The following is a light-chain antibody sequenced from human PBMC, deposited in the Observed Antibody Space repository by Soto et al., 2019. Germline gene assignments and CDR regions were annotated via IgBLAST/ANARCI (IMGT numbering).Light chain of an antibody. V-gene: IGKV1-39*01. CDR1: QDISTY. CDR3: PQSYNFPLT. J-gene: IGKJ3*01. Sequence: DIQMTQSPSSLSASVGNRVTITCRASQDISTYLNWYQQKRGTAPKLLIYATSILQSGVPSRFSGSGSGTYFILTISSLQPEDLATYYCPQSYNFPLTFGPGTKVNIK. CDR2: ATS.